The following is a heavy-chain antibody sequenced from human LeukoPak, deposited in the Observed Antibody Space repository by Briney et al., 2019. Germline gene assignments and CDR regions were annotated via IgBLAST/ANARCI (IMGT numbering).Heavy chain of an antibody. J-gene: IGHJ5*02. D-gene: IGHD3-10*01. CDR3: ASGPGGFGAREYWFDP. Sequence: SETLSLTCTVSGGSISSGGYYWSWIRQHPGKGLEWIGYIYYSGSTYYNPSLKSRVTISVVTSKNQFSLKLSSVTAADTAVYYCASGPGGFGAREYWFDPWGQGTLVTVSS. CDR1: GGSISSGGYY. V-gene: IGHV4-31*03. CDR2: IYYSGST.